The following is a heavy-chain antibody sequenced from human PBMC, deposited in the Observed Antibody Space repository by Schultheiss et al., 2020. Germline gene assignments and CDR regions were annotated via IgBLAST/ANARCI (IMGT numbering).Heavy chain of an antibody. Sequence: GGSLRLSCAASGFTFSSYAMSWVRQAPGKGLEWVSAISGSGGSTYYADSVKGRFTISRDNAKNSLYLQMNSLRAEDTAVYYCARDQPMVRGVSMDVWGQGTTVTVSS. J-gene: IGHJ6*02. CDR2: ISGSGGST. CDR1: GFTFSSYA. V-gene: IGHV3-23*01. CDR3: ARDQPMVRGVSMDV. D-gene: IGHD3-10*01.